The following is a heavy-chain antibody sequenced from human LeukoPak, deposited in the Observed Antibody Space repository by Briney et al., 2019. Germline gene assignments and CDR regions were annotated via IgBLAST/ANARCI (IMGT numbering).Heavy chain of an antibody. CDR3: ARTSSSGLVGGYYFDY. J-gene: IGHJ4*02. D-gene: IGHD6-19*01. CDR1: GGSISSTSYY. V-gene: IGHV4-39*07. Sequence: SETLSLTCTVSGGSISSTSYYWGWIRQPPGKGLQWIGSIHHSGSTYYNPSLKSRVTISVDTSKNQFSLKLSSVTAADTAVYYCARTSSSGLVGGYYFDYWGQGTLVTVSS. CDR2: IHHSGST.